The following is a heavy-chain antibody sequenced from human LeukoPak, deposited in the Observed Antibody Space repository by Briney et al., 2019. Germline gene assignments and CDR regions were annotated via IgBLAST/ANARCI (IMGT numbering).Heavy chain of an antibody. D-gene: IGHD3-10*01. CDR1: GGSFSGYY. Sequence: SETLSLTCAVYGGSFSGYYWSWIRQPPGKGLEWIGKINHSGSTNYNPSLKSRVTISVDTSKNQFSLKLSSVTAADTAVYYCARGGPNMVRGVIIRDLDYWGQGTLVTVSS. CDR2: INHSGST. J-gene: IGHJ4*02. CDR3: ARGGPNMVRGVIIRDLDY. V-gene: IGHV4-34*01.